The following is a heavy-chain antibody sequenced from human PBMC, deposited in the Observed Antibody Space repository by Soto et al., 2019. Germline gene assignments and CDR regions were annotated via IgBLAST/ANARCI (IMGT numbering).Heavy chain of an antibody. V-gene: IGHV1-69*06. J-gene: IGHJ5*02. CDR2: IIPIFGTA. CDR1: GGTFSSYA. CDR3: PSATQWLVGNWLEP. D-gene: IGHD6-19*01. Sequence: QVQLVQSGAEVKKPGSSVKVSCKASGGTFSSYAISWVRQAPVQGLEWMGVIIPIFGTANYAQKFQGRVKITADKSTSTAYMALSSLRSEDPAVYYCPSATQWLVGNWLEPWGQGTLVTVSS.